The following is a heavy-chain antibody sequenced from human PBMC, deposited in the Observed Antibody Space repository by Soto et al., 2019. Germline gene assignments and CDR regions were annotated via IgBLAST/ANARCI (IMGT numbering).Heavy chain of an antibody. D-gene: IGHD5-18*01. V-gene: IGHV1-18*01. CDR2: ISAYNGNT. J-gene: IGHJ6*02. Sequence: GASVKVSCKASGYTFTSYGISWVRQAPGQGLEWMGWISAYNGNTNYAQKLQGRVTMTTDTSTSTAYMELRSLRSDDTAVFYCARGLQLWFDILYGMDVWGQGTTVTVSS. CDR3: ARGLQLWFDILYGMDV. CDR1: GYTFTSYG.